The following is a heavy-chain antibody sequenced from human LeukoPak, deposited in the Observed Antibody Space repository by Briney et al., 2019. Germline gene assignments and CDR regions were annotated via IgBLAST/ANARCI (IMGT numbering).Heavy chain of an antibody. CDR1: GGSISSGGYS. V-gene: IGHV4-31*11. CDR2: IYYSGST. J-gene: IGHJ5*02. D-gene: IGHD6-6*01. CDR3: ARAGDSSSSGGWFDP. Sequence: SETLSLTCAVSGGSISSGGYSWSWIRQHPGKGLEWIGYIYYSGSTYYNPSLKSRVTISVDRSKNQFSLKLSSVTAADTAVYYCARAGDSSSSGGWFDPWGQGTLVTVSS.